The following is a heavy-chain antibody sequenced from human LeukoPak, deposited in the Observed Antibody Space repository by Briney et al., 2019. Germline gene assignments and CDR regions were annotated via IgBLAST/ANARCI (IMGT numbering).Heavy chain of an antibody. CDR2: ISGSGDAT. J-gene: IGHJ5*02. V-gene: IGHV3-23*01. Sequence: GGSLRLSCVASGFTFTSYGMSWVRQAPGKRLEWVSGISGSGDATYYADSVKGRFTISRDNSKNTLYLQMNSLRAEETAVYYCAKLRGLSSSSENNWFDPWGQGALVTVSS. CDR1: GFTFTSYG. CDR3: AKLRGLSSSSENNWFDP. D-gene: IGHD6-6*01.